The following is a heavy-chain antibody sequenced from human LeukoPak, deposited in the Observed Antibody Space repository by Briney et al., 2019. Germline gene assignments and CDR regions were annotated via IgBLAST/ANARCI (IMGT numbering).Heavy chain of an antibody. D-gene: IGHD6-13*01. Sequence: ASVKVSCKASGYTFTGYYMHWVRQAPGQGLEWMGWINPNSDGTKYAQKIQGSVTMTRDTSISTAYMELRGLRSDDTAVYYCARVDPAAGTRHSWNDGFDPWGQGTLVTVSS. J-gene: IGHJ5*02. V-gene: IGHV1-2*02. CDR3: ARVDPAAGTRHSWNDGFDP. CDR1: GYTFTGYY. CDR2: INPNSDGT.